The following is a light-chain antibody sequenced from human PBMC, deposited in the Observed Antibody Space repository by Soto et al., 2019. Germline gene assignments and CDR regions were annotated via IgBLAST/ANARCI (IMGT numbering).Light chain of an antibody. CDR1: QSVNNNF. V-gene: IGKV3-20*01. CDR2: GAS. CDR3: QKYNSAPFT. Sequence: ETVLTQSPGTLSLSAGERATVSCRASQSVNNNFLAWYQLRPGQAPRLLISGASSRATGIPDRISGSGSGTDFTLTITRVEPEDVATYYCQKYNSAPFTFGPGTKVDIK. J-gene: IGKJ3*01.